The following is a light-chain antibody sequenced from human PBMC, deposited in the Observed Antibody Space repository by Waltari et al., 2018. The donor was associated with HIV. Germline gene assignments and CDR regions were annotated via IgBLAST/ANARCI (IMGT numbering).Light chain of an antibody. V-gene: IGKV4-1*01. CDR3: QQYYGTPIT. CDR2: WAS. Sequence: DIVMTQSPDSLAVSLGARATINCKSSPSVLYNSNNKNYIGWYQQKPGPPPKMLINWASTRESGVPDRFSGSGSGTDFTLTISSLQAEDVSVYYCQQYYGTPITFGQGTRLEIK. CDR1: PSVLYNSNNKNY. J-gene: IGKJ5*01.